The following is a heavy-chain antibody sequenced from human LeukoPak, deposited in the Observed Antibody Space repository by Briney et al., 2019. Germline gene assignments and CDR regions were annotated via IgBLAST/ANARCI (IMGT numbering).Heavy chain of an antibody. D-gene: IGHD6-6*01. J-gene: IGHJ4*02. CDR2: ISWNSGVI. Sequence: GGSLRLSCAASGFNFDDYAMHWVRQVPGKGLEWVSGISWNSGVIGYADSVKGRFTITRDNAKNSLYLQMNSLRAEDMAFYYCAKDIGQQLVRSLGFVYWGQGTLVTVSS. CDR1: GFNFDDYA. CDR3: AKDIGQQLVRSLGFVY. V-gene: IGHV3-9*03.